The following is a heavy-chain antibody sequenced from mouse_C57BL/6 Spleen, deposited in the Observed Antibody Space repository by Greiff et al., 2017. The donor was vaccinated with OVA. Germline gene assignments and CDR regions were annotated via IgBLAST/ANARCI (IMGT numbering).Heavy chain of an antibody. J-gene: IGHJ3*01. V-gene: IGHV3-6*01. CDR1: GYSITSGYY. Sequence: DVQLQESGPGLVKPSQSLSLSCSVTGYSITSGYYWYWIRQFPGNKLEWLGYISYDGSNNYNPTLKNRISITRDTSKNQFFLKLNSVTTEDTATYYCARGGGDVWFADWGQGTLVTVSA. CDR2: ISYDGSN. CDR3: ARGGGDVWFAD.